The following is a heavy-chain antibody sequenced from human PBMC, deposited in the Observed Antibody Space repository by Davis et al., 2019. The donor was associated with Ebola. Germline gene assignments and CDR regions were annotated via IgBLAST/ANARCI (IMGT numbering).Heavy chain of an antibody. CDR2: ISSSGSTI. CDR3: ARFPLDTIFGVVINYYYYYGMDV. Sequence: GESLKISCAASGFTFSSYSMNWVRQAPGKGLEWVSYISSSGSTIYYADSVTGRFTISRDNAKNSLYLQMNSLSAEDTALYYCARFPLDTIFGVVINYYYYYGMDVWGQGTTVTVSS. D-gene: IGHD3-3*01. J-gene: IGHJ6*02. CDR1: GFTFSSYS. V-gene: IGHV3-48*04.